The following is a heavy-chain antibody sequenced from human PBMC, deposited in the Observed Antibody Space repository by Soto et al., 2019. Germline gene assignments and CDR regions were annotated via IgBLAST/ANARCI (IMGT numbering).Heavy chain of an antibody. CDR2: VHYRGST. V-gene: IGHV4-59*01. Sequence: AETLALTCNLSGGSFHNFYWLWIRQPPGKGLEWVGHVHYRGSTNYSPSLNSRATISLDTSKSQLSLKLRSVTAADTAMYFCARGLDYYATSGYFRFDSWGQGSPVTVSS. D-gene: IGHD3-16*01. CDR1: GGSFHNFY. J-gene: IGHJ4*02. CDR3: ARGLDYYATSGYFRFDS.